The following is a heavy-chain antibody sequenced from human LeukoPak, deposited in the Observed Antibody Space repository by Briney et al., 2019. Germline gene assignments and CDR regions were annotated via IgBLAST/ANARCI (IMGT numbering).Heavy chain of an antibody. J-gene: IGHJ4*02. Sequence: PSETLSLTCTVSGHSIGAGFVWGWIRQSPGKGLEWIGNIFHNGNTYYNPSLNGRVTMSPDTSRNQFSLTLTSVTVADTAVYFCARRGSITGWSFDYWGLGFLVTVSS. CDR2: IFHNGNT. CDR3: ARRGSITGWSFDY. V-gene: IGHV4-38-2*02. CDR1: GHSIGAGFV. D-gene: IGHD1-14*01.